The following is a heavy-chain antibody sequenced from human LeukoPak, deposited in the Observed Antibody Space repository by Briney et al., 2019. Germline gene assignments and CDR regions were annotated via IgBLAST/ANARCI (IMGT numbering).Heavy chain of an antibody. V-gene: IGHV4-61*02. D-gene: IGHD6-13*01. J-gene: IGHJ5*02. CDR2: ISTSGST. Sequence: PSETLSLTCTVSGGSISSGSYYWSWIRQTAGKGLEWIGRISTSGSTDYNPSLKSRVAISVDSSKNQFSLKLNSGTAADTAVYYCARVVAAAGNNWFDPWGQGTLVTVSS. CDR1: GGSISSGSYY. CDR3: ARVVAAAGNNWFDP.